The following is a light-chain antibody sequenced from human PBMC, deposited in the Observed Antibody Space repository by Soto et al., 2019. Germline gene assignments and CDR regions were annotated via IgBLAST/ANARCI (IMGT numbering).Light chain of an antibody. Sequence: QSALTQPASVSGSPGQSITISCTGTSSDVGGYNYVSWYQQHPGIAPKLLIYGVTNRPSGVSTRFSGSKSGNTASLTISGLQAADEADYHCSSYTSASTLPYLFGTGIKLTVL. CDR3: SSYTSASTLPYL. V-gene: IGLV2-14*01. CDR1: SSDVGGYNY. J-gene: IGLJ1*01. CDR2: GVT.